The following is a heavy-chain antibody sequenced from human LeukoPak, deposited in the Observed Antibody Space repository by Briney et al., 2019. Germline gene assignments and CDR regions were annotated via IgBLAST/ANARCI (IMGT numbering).Heavy chain of an antibody. D-gene: IGHD5-24*01. Sequence: GASVKVSCKASGYTFTSYGISWVRQAPGQGLEWMGWISAYNGNTNYAQKLQGRVTMTTDTSTSTAYMELRSLRSDDTAVYYCARVEASGGYNSPARANYYYYYMDVWGKGTTVTVSS. V-gene: IGHV1-18*01. CDR1: GYTFTSYG. CDR3: ARVEASGGYNSPARANYYYYYMDV. J-gene: IGHJ6*03. CDR2: ISAYNGNT.